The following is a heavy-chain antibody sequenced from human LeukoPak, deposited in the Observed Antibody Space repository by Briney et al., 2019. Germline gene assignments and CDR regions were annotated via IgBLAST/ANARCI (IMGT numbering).Heavy chain of an antibody. CDR2: INQGGNKN. D-gene: IGHD1-1*01. V-gene: IGHV3-7*01. J-gene: IGHJ3*02. CDR3: ARDPNQYDGVAFDI. CDR1: GFTFSGHW. Sequence: GGSLRLSCVASGFTFSGHWMNWVRQAPGKGLEWVANINQGGNKNYYVDSVKGRFTISRDNAKNSLYLQMNSLRAEDTAVYCCARDPNQYDGVAFDIWGQGTTVTVSS.